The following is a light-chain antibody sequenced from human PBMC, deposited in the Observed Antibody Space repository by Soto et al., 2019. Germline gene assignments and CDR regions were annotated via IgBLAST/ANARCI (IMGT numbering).Light chain of an antibody. CDR2: DVT. Sequence: QSALTQPASVSGSPGQSITISCTGTSNDIGPYNYVSWYQQHPGKAPRLLIYDVTNRPSGVSDRFSGSKSGRTASLTISGLQAEDEADYYCSSYTSMIAVVFGGGTKLTVL. J-gene: IGLJ2*01. CDR1: SNDIGPYNY. CDR3: SSYTSMIAVV. V-gene: IGLV2-14*03.